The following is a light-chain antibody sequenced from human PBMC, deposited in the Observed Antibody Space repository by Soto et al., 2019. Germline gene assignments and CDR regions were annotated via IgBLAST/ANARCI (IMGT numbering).Light chain of an antibody. Sequence: EILMTQSPPTVSLSPGHRATLSCRASQSVGSVAWYQQKPGQAPRLLIYGASTRATGIPARFSGSGSGTDFTLTISRLEPEDFAVYYCQQYGSSGTFGQGPKVDIK. V-gene: IGKV3-20*01. CDR1: QSVGS. CDR2: GAS. CDR3: QQYGSSGT. J-gene: IGKJ1*01.